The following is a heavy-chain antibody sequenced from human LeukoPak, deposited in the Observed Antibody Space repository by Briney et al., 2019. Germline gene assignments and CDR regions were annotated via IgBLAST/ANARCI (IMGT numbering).Heavy chain of an antibody. J-gene: IGHJ4*02. V-gene: IGHV4-34*01. CDR1: GGSFSGYY. D-gene: IGHD3-22*01. CDR2: INHSGST. Sequence: SETLSLTCAVYGGSFSGYYWSWIRQPPGKGLEWIGEINHSGSTNYNPSLKSRDTISVDTSKNQLSLKLSSVTAADTAVYYCARGASQWLSLYYFDYWGQGTLVTVSS. CDR3: ARGASQWLSLYYFDY.